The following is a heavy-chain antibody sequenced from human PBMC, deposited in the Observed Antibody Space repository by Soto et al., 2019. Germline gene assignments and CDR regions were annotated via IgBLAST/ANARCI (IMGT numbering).Heavy chain of an antibody. CDR1: GFTFSSYG. V-gene: IGHV3-30*18. Sequence: QVQLVESGGGVVQPGRSLRLSCAASGFTFSSYGMHWVRQAPGKGLEWVAVISYDGSNKYYADSVKGRFTISRDNSKYTLYLQMNSLRAEDTAVYYCAKVGYSSGWYVPYYFDYWGQGTLVTVSS. J-gene: IGHJ4*02. CDR3: AKVGYSSGWYVPYYFDY. CDR2: ISYDGSNK. D-gene: IGHD6-19*01.